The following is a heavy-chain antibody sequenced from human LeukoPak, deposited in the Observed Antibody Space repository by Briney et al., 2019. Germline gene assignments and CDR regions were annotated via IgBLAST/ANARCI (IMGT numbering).Heavy chain of an antibody. CDR3: AKDLYSSGWPGYFDY. CDR2: ISGSGGTT. CDR1: GFTFGNYA. Sequence: GGSLRLSCAASGFTFGNYAMSWVRQAPGKGLEWISGISGSGGTTYYADSVKGRFTISRDDSKNTLYLQVNSLRAEDTAVYYCAKDLYSSGWPGYFDYWGQGTLVTVSS. V-gene: IGHV3-23*01. D-gene: IGHD6-19*01. J-gene: IGHJ4*02.